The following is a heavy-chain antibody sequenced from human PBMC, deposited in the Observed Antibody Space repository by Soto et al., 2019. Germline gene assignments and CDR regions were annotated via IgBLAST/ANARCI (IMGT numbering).Heavy chain of an antibody. J-gene: IGHJ4*02. V-gene: IGHV3-23*01. CDR3: AKGQGWFRAFDY. CDR2: ISGSGGST. CDR1: GFTFSSYA. Sequence: EVQLLESGGGLVQPGGSLRLSCAASGFTFSSYAMSWVRQAPGKGLEWVSAISGSGGSTYYADSVKGRFTISRDNSKNTRYLQLDSLRAEDTAVYYCAKGQGWFRAFDYWGQGTLVPVSS. D-gene: IGHD3-10*01.